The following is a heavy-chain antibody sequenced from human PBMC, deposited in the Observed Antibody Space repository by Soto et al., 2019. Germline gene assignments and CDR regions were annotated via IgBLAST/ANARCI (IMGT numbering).Heavy chain of an antibody. D-gene: IGHD3-22*01. V-gene: IGHV1-69*01. J-gene: IGHJ4*02. CDR2: IVPLFGTA. CDR3: ARDRDDRRGFYHRYYFNY. CDR1: GGTFSNYA. Sequence: QEQLVQSGAEVKKPGSSVTVSCKASGGTFSNYAISWVRQASGQGLEWMGGIVPLFGTANYGQKFYGRVTITADESTRTVYLELSSLRTEDTAIYYCARDRDDRRGFYHRYYFNYWGQGTLVTVSS.